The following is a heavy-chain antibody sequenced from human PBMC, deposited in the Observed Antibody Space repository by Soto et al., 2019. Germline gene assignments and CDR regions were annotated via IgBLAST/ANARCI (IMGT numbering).Heavy chain of an antibody. J-gene: IGHJ4*02. CDR3: NRVSCTGGSCYSIDS. V-gene: IGHV1-46*03. D-gene: IGHD2-15*01. Sequence: ASVKVSCKASGYTFTSYYMHWVRQAPGQGLEWMGIINPSNSTTYAQKFQGRVTMTRDTSTSTVYMELSSLRSEDTAVYYCNRVSCTGGSCYSIDSWGQGTLVTVSS. CDR1: GYTFTSYY. CDR2: INPSNST.